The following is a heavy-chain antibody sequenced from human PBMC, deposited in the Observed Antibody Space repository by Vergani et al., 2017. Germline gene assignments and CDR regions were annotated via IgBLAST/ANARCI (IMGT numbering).Heavy chain of an antibody. Sequence: QVQLVQSGAEVKKPGASVKVSCKASGYTFTGYYMHWVRQAPGQGLEWMGWINPNSGGTTYAQKFQGRVTMTRATAISTAYMELSRLGSDDTAVYYCASVSSDPHYHIAALLDYWGQGTLVTVSS. CDR2: INPNSGGT. CDR3: ASVSSDPHYHIAALLDY. V-gene: IGHV1-2*02. CDR1: GYTFTGYY. J-gene: IGHJ4*02. D-gene: IGHD6-6*01.